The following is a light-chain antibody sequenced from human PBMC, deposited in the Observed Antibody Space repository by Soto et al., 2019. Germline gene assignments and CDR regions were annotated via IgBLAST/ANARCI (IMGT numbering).Light chain of an antibody. CDR3: QQYHSWA. CDR2: DAS. V-gene: IGKV1-5*01. J-gene: IGKJ1*01. CDR1: QSSSRR. Sequence: DIQVTQSPSTLSSSIGDIFTMTCWISQSSSRRLAWYQQKPGKAPRLLIYDASSLERGVPSRFSGSGSGTEFTLTITSLEPDDFATYYCQQYHSWAFGQGTKVDIK.